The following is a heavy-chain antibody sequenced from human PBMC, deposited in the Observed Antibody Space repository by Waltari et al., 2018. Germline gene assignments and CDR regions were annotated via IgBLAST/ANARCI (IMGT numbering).Heavy chain of an antibody. CDR1: NGSISTNTYY. J-gene: IGHJ4*02. CDR2: IFYTGNV. CDR3: AGRPLYTVVWHGFDY. V-gene: IGHV4-39*07. D-gene: IGHD2-2*02. Sequence: QLQLQESGPGLVKPSETLSLTCNVSNGSISTNTYYWAWIRQPPGKGLEWIGSIFYTGNVYYNPSLQSRVTMSVDTSRNQSSLKLRSVTAADTAVYYCAGRPLYTVVWHGFDYWGRGALVTVSS.